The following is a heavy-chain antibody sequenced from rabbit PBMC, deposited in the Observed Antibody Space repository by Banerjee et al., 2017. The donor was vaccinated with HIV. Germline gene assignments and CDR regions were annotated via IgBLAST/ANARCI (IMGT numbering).Heavy chain of an antibody. V-gene: IGHV1S40*01. D-gene: IGHD6-1*01. CDR2: SYGGGSGNT. J-gene: IGHJ4*01. CDR1: GFTISGSYY. Sequence: QSLEESGGDLVKPGASLTLTCTASGFTISGSYYMCWVRQAPGKGLEWIACSYGGGSGNTYYASWAKGRFTISKTSSTTVTLQMTSLTAADTATYFCARDGYGYAVFNLWGPGTLVTVS. CDR3: ARDGYGYAVFNL.